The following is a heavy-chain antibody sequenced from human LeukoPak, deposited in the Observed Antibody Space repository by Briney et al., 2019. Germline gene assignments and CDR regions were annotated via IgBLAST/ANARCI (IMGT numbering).Heavy chain of an antibody. Sequence: SETLSLTCTVSGGSISSYYWSWIRQPPGKGLEWIGYIYYSGSTNYNPSPKSRVTISVDTSKNQFSLKLSSVTAADTAVYYCARHDEYYYDSSGYYPFGAFDIWGQGTMVTVSS. V-gene: IGHV4-59*08. CDR3: ARHDEYYYDSSGYYPFGAFDI. CDR1: GGSISSYY. CDR2: IYYSGST. D-gene: IGHD3-22*01. J-gene: IGHJ3*02.